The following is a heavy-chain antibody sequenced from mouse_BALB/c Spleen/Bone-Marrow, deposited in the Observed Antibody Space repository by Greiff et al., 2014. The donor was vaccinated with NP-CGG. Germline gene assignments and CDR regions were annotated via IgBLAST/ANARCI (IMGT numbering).Heavy chain of an antibody. CDR1: GYTFTSYW. D-gene: IGHD2-1*01. CDR3: ASPYGNYDAMDY. V-gene: IGHV1-87*01. J-gene: IGHJ4*01. Sequence: VQLQQSGAELARPGASVKLSSKASGYTFTSYWMQWVKQRPGQGLEWIGAIYPGDGDTRYTQKFRGKATLTADKSSNTAYMQLSSLTSEDSAVYFCASPYGNYDAMDYWGQGTSVTVSS. CDR2: IYPGDGDT.